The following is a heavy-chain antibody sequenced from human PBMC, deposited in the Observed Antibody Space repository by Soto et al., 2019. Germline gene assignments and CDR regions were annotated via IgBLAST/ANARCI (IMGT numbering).Heavy chain of an antibody. V-gene: IGHV4-59*01. J-gene: IGHJ5*02. D-gene: IGHD2-21*02. Sequence: PSETLSLTCTVSGGSISSYYWSWIRQPPGKGLEWIGYIYYSGSTNYNPSLKSRVTISVDTSKNQFSLKLSSVTAADTAVYYCARDGGYCGGDCYVWFDPWGQGTLVTVSS. CDR3: ARDGGYCGGDCYVWFDP. CDR2: IYYSGST. CDR1: GGSISSYY.